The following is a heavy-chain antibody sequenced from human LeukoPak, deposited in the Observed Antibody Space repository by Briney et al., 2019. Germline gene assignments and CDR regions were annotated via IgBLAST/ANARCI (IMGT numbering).Heavy chain of an antibody. Sequence: GGSLRLSCAASGFTVSSNYMSWVRQAPWKGLEWVSLISSGGNTYYADSVKGRFTISRDNSKNTLYLQMNSLRAEDTAVYYCARGQRWLQLFDYWGQGTLVTVSS. CDR2: ISSGGNT. V-gene: IGHV3-53*01. D-gene: IGHD5-24*01. J-gene: IGHJ4*02. CDR3: ARGQRWLQLFDY. CDR1: GFTVSSNY.